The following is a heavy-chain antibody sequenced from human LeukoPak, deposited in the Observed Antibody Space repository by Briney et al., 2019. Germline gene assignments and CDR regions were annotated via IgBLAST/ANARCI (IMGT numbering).Heavy chain of an antibody. V-gene: IGHV5-51*01. D-gene: IGHD3-10*01. CDR3: ARHIRGVGYYYGMDV. CDR1: GYSFTNYW. Sequence: GESLKISCKGSGYSFTNYWIGWVRQMPGKGLEWMGIIYPGDSDTRYSPSFEGQVTISADKSISTAYLQWSSLKASDTAMYYCARHIRGVGYYYGMDVWGQGTTVTVSS. CDR2: IYPGDSDT. J-gene: IGHJ6*02.